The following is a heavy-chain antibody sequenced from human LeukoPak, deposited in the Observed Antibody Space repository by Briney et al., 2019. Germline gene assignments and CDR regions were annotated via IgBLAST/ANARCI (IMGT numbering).Heavy chain of an antibody. V-gene: IGHV3-30*18. D-gene: IGHD1/OR15-1a*01. CDR1: GFTFGTFG. CDR2: ISDDGSHR. CDR3: TKLNNYDDY. J-gene: IGHJ4*01. Sequence: GGSLRLSCTASGFTFGTFGMHWVRQAPGKGLEWVAAISDDGSHRYYIDSVRGRFSISRDNSKNTVYLQMTSLRADDTAVYYCTKLNNYDDYWGHGTQVTVSS.